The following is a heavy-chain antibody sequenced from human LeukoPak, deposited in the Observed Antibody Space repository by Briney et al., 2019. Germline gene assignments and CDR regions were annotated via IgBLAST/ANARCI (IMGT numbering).Heavy chain of an antibody. D-gene: IGHD2-15*01. V-gene: IGHV3-9*01. CDR1: GFTFDDYA. CDR2: ISWNSGSI. CDR3: AKAVVRYCSGGSCYGFDY. J-gene: IGHJ4*02. Sequence: GGSLRLSCAASGFTFDDYAMHWVRQAPGKGLEWVSGISWNSGSIGYADSVKGRFTISRDNAKNSLYLQMNSLRAEDTALYYCAKAVVRYCSGGSCYGFDYWGQGTLVTVSS.